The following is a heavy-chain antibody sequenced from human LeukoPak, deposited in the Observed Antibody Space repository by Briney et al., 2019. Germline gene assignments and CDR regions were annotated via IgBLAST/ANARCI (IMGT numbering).Heavy chain of an antibody. CDR2: IYSGGST. CDR3: ARVGATVNYYGMDV. CDR1: GFTVSSNY. J-gene: IGHJ6*02. V-gene: IGHV3-53*04. Sequence: GRSLRLSCAASGFTVSSNYMSWVRQAPGKGLERASVIYSGGSTYYADSVKGRFTISRHNSKNTLYLQMNSLRAEDTAVYYCARVGATVNYYGMDVWGQGTTVTVSS. D-gene: IGHD1-26*01.